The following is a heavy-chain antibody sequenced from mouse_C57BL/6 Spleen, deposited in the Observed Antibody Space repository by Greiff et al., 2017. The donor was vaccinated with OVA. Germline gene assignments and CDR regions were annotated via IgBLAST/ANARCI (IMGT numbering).Heavy chain of an antibody. CDR3: ARSSEEGWYFDV. J-gene: IGHJ1*03. Sequence: QVQLQQPGTELVKPGASVKLSCKASGYTFTSYWMHWVKHRPGQGLEWIGNINPSNGGTNYNEKFKSKATLTVDKSSSTAYMQLSSLTSEASAVYYCARSSEEGWYFDVWGTGTTVTVSS. D-gene: IGHD1-3*01. V-gene: IGHV1-53*01. CDR2: INPSNGGT. CDR1: GYTFTSYW.